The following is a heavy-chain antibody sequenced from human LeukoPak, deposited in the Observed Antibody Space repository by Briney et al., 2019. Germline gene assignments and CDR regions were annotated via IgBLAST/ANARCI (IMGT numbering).Heavy chain of an antibody. J-gene: IGHJ4*02. V-gene: IGHV3-23*01. Sequence: GGSLRLSCAASGFTFSTYDMSWVRQAPGKGLQWVACIGGGGGAIYYADSVKGRFTISRDNSKSTLYLQMNSLRAEDTAVYYCAKGDVVVPAAIDYWGQGTLVTVSS. CDR3: AKGDVVVPAAIDY. CDR2: IGGGGGAI. D-gene: IGHD2-2*01. CDR1: GFTFSTYD.